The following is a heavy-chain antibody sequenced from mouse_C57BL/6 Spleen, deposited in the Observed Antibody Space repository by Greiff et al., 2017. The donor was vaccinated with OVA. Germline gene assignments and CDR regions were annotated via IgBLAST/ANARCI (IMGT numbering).Heavy chain of an antibody. CDR3: AKRGDWDGGYFDV. V-gene: IGHV2-3*01. J-gene: IGHJ1*03. D-gene: IGHD4-1*01. CDR1: GFSLTSYG. CDR2: IWGGGCT. Sequence: VKLMESGPGLVAPSQSLSITGTVSGFSLTSYGVSWVRQPPGKGLEWLGVIWGGGCTNSTSALIARMSSSKDNSKSHVYLKLNNLQTNDTATYYCAKRGDWDGGYFDVWGTGTTVTVSS.